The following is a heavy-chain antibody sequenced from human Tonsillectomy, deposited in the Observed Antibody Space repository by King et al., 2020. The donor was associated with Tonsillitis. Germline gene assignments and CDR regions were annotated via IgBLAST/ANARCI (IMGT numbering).Heavy chain of an antibody. CDR3: AREGNGGSVNYLIHNWFDP. Sequence: QLVQSGAEVKKAGESLKISCKGFGYSFTSYWIVWVRQMPGKGLEWMGIIYPGDSNTRYSPSFQGQVTISADKSISTAYLQWNTLKASDTAMYYCAREGNGGSVNYLIHNWFDPWGQGTLVTVSS. CDR2: IYPGDSNT. J-gene: IGHJ5*02. D-gene: IGHD3-10*01. V-gene: IGHV5-51*01. CDR1: GYSFTSYW.